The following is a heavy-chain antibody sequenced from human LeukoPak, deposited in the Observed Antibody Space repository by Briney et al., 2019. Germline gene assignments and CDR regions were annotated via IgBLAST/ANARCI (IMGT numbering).Heavy chain of an antibody. V-gene: IGHV1-69*13. CDR3: AREPNYYDSSGYYSNWFDP. Sequence: ASVKVSCKASGYTFTSYDINWVRQAPGQGLEWMGGIIPIFGTANYAQKFQGRVTITADESTSTAYMELSSLRSEDTAVYYCAREPNYYDSSGYYSNWFDPWGQGTLVTVSS. CDR2: IIPIFGTA. D-gene: IGHD3-22*01. J-gene: IGHJ5*02. CDR1: GYTFTSYD.